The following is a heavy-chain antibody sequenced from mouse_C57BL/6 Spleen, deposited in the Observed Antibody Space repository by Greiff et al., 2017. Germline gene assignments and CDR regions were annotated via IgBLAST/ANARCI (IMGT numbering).Heavy chain of an antibody. Sequence: VQLQQSGAELVRPGTSVKVSCKASGYAFTNYLIEWVKQRPGQGLEWIGVINPGSGGTNYNEKFKGKATLTADKSSSTAYMQLSSLTSEDSAVYFCARDYYCSSYAMDYWGQGTSVTVSS. CDR3: ARDYYCSSYAMDY. D-gene: IGHD1-1*01. J-gene: IGHJ4*01. V-gene: IGHV1-54*01. CDR2: INPGSGGT. CDR1: GYAFTNYL.